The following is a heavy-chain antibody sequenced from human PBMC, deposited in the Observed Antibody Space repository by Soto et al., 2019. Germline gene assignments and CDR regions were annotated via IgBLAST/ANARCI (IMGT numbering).Heavy chain of an antibody. V-gene: IGHV3-23*01. CDR3: ASPLADYYDSSGRYYYYGMDV. Sequence: GSLRLSCAASGFTFSTYTMNWVRQAPGKGLEWVSGIHGGGNTYYADSVKGRFTISRDNSKNMLFLQMNSLRAEDTAVYYCASPLADYYDSSGRYYYYGMDVWGQGTTVTVSS. D-gene: IGHD3-22*01. CDR2: IHGGGNT. CDR1: GFTFSTYT. J-gene: IGHJ6*02.